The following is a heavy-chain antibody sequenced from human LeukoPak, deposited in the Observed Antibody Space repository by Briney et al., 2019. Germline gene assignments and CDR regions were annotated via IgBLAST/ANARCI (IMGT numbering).Heavy chain of an antibody. Sequence: GGSLRLSCAASGFTFSSYGMHWVRQAPGKGLEWVAVISYDGSNKYYADSVKGRFTISRDNSKNTLYLQMNSLRAEDTAVYYCAKVSSGELLDYWGQGTLVTVSS. CDR3: AKVSSGELLDY. CDR1: GFTFSSYG. D-gene: IGHD1-26*01. V-gene: IGHV3-30*18. CDR2: ISYDGSNK. J-gene: IGHJ4*02.